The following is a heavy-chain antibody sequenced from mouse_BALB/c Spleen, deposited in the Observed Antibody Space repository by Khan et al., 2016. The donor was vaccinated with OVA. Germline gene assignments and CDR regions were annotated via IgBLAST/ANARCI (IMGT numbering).Heavy chain of an antibody. V-gene: IGHV5-6*01. CDR1: GFTFSSYG. CDR2: LNSDGYYT. CDR3: SSNLTGSFAY. Sequence: EVELVESGGDLVKPGGSLRLSCAASGFTFSSYGMPWVRQFPDKGLEWVASLNSDGYYTYYPDTVTGRFTISRNNAKNTLYLQMTSLKSGDTAIYACSSNLTGSFAYWGQGTLVTVSA. J-gene: IGHJ3*01. D-gene: IGHD1-3*01.